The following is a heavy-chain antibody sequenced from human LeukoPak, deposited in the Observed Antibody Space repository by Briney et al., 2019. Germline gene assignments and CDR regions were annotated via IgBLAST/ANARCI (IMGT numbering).Heavy chain of an antibody. CDR1: GGSISSYY. J-gene: IGHJ5*02. CDR2: IYTSGST. CDR3: ARLSYDSGAIWVGS. V-gene: IGHV4-4*09. Sequence: SETLSLTCTVSGGSISSYYWSWVRQPPGKGLEWIGYIYTSGSTNYNPSLKSRVTISVDTSKNQFSLKLSSVTAADTAVYYCARLSYDSGAIWVGSWGQGTLVTVSS. D-gene: IGHD3-22*01.